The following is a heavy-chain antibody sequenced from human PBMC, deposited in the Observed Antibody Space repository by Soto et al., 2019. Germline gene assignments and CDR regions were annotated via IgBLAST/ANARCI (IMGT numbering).Heavy chain of an antibody. CDR2: ISANGRNA. J-gene: IGHJ4*02. Sequence: EVHLLESGGDVVQPGRSLRLSCAASGFTFSNYAMNWIRQAPGKGLEWLSSISANGRNAYYADSVKGRFTISRGRFKNTVYLELDRLRVEDPAIYFCAKDLSSLRWLALGAPFDSWGQGTLVTVSS. D-gene: IGHD3-22*01. V-gene: IGHV3-23*01. CDR1: GFTFSNYA. CDR3: AKDLSSLRWLALGAPFDS.